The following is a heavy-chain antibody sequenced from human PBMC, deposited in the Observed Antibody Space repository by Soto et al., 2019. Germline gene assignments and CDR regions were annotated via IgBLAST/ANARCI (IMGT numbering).Heavy chain of an antibody. V-gene: IGHV1-18*01. CDR1: GYTFTSYG. Sequence: ASVKVSCKASGYTFTSYGISWVRQAPGQGLEWMGWISAYNGNTNYAQKLQGRVTMTTDTSTSTAYMELRSLRSDDTAVYYCASVLSPGLRILTGYRHRWFAPWGQGSLVPVSS. D-gene: IGHD3-9*01. CDR2: ISAYNGNT. CDR3: ASVLSPGLRILTGYRHRWFAP. J-gene: IGHJ5*02.